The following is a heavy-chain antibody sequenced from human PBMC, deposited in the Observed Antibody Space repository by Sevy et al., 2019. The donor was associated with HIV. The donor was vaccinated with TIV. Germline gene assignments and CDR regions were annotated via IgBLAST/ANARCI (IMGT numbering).Heavy chain of an antibody. J-gene: IGHJ6*02. CDR1: GFTFSSYW. D-gene: IGHD3-3*01. V-gene: IGHV3-74*01. Sequence: GGSLRLSCAASGFTFSSYWMHWVRQAPGKGLVWVSRINSDGSGTSYADSVKVRFTISSDNAKNTLYLQMNSLRAEDTAVYYCARDFWGAQRGMDVWGQGTTVTVSS. CDR2: INSDGSGT. CDR3: ARDFWGAQRGMDV.